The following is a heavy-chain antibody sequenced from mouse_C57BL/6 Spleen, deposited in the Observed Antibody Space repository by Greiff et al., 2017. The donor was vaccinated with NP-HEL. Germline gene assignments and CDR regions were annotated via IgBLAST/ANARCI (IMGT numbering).Heavy chain of an antibody. D-gene: IGHD1-1*01. Sequence: QVPLQQSGSELMKPGASVQLSCKATGYTFTGYWLEWVKQRPGHGLEWIGEILPGSGSTNYNVKFKGKATFTADTSSNTAYMQLRSLTTEDSAIYYCARCPSITTVVATRDFDNWGQGTTLTDSS. CDR2: ILPGSGST. V-gene: IGHV1-9*01. CDR1: GYTFTGYW. J-gene: IGHJ2*01. CDR3: ARCPSITTVVATRDFDN.